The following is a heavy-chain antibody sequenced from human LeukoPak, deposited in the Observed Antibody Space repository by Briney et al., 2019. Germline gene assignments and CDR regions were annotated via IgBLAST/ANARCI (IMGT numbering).Heavy chain of an antibody. CDR1: GYTFTSYY. CDR3: ARDPTARPQEPNYYYYMDV. Sequence: ASVKVSCKASGYTFTSYYMHWVRQAPGQGLEWMGIINPSGGSTSYAQKFQGRVTMTRDTSTSTVYMELSSLRSEETAVYYCARDPTARPQEPNYYYYMDVWGKGTTVTVSS. J-gene: IGHJ6*03. D-gene: IGHD6-6*01. V-gene: IGHV1-46*03. CDR2: INPSGGST.